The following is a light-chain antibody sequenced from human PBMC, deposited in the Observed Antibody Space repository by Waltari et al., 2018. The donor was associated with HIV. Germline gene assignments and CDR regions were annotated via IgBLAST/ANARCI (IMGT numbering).Light chain of an antibody. J-gene: IGKJ4*01. CDR2: GAS. V-gene: IGKV3-15*01. CDR1: QSVSRN. CDR3: QQYNNWPLT. Sequence: EIVLTQSPATLSVSPRERAPLSCRASQSVSRNLAWYQQRPGQAPRLLIYGASTRATGIPARFSGSGSGTEFTLTISSLQSEDFAVYSCQQYNNWPLTFGGGTKVEIK.